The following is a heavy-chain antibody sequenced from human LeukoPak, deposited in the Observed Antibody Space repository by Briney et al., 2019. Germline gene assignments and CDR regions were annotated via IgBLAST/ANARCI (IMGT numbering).Heavy chain of an antibody. D-gene: IGHD1-7*01. CDR2: ASHAGIT. Sequence: PSETLFLTCAVFGGSIVGRHWSWIRQSPGKGLEWLGEASHAGITNYNPSLKSRVSISVDTSKDQFSLTLTSLTAARTAVYYCASDRANWDYDFDYWGQGTPVTVS. CDR1: GGSIVGRH. CDR3: ASDRANWDYDFDY. J-gene: IGHJ4*02. V-gene: IGHV4-34*01.